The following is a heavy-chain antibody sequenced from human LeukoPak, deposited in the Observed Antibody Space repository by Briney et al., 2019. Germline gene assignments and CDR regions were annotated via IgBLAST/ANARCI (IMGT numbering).Heavy chain of an antibody. CDR1: GFTFGAYF. Sequence: QAGGSLRLSCSASGFTFGAYFMHWVRQAPGKGLQYVSSISSNEYDTYYADSVKGRFTISRDNSKNTLFLQMNNLRPEDTAVYYCVKDLNGTWSFDYWGQGTLVSVSS. V-gene: IGHV3-64D*06. CDR2: ISSNEYDT. J-gene: IGHJ4*02. CDR3: VKDLNGTWSFDY. D-gene: IGHD2-8*01.